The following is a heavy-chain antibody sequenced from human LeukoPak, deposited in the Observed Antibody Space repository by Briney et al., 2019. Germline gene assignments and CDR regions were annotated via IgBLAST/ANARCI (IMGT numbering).Heavy chain of an antibody. Sequence: ASVKVSCKASGYTFTGYYMHWVRQAPGQGLEWMGWINPNSGGTNYAQKFQGRVTMTRDTSISTAYMELSRLRSDDTAVYYCATVPSADYGDYADFYWGQGTLVTVSS. V-gene: IGHV1-2*02. CDR2: INPNSGGT. J-gene: IGHJ4*02. CDR3: ATVPSADYGDYADFY. CDR1: GYTFTGYY. D-gene: IGHD4-17*01.